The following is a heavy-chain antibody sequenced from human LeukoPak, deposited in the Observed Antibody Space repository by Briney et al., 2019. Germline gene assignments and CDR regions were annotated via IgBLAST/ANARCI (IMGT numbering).Heavy chain of an antibody. CDR1: GFTFRSYD. D-gene: IGHD3-16*01. V-gene: IGHV3-30*03. CDR3: ARDTFLGALGHDY. Sequence: GGSLRLSCAASGFTFRSYDMHWVRQAPGKGLEWVSLMSYNGSYKYYADSVKGRFTISRDNSKNSLYLQMNSLRAEDTAVYYCARDTFLGALGHDYWGQGTLVTVSS. J-gene: IGHJ4*02. CDR2: MSYNGSYK.